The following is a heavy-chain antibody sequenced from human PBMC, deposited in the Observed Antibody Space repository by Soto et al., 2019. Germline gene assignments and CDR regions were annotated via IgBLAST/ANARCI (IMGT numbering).Heavy chain of an antibody. J-gene: IGHJ4*02. CDR1: GFTFSRSA. CDR3: TKDDAVVMATMPI. D-gene: IGHD5-12*01. Sequence: EVQLLESGGGLVQPGGSLRLSCAVSGFTFSRSAMSWVRQAPGKGLEWVSGIRGGGHITYYADSVKGRFTIFSDSSKTTLYLPMNSLRAEDTALYYCTKDDAVVMATMPIWGQGTLVTVSS. V-gene: IGHV3-23*01. CDR2: IRGGGHIT.